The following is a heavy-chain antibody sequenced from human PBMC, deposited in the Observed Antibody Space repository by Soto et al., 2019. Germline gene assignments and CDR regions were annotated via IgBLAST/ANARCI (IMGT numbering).Heavy chain of an antibody. D-gene: IGHD6-25*01. CDR3: ARESGGMDV. V-gene: IGHV3-11*06. Sequence: GGSLRLSCAVSGFTFSDYYMSWIRQAPGKGLEWVSWISISGAYTNYADSVKGRFTISRDNAKNSLYLQINSLRAEDTAVYYCARESGGMDVWGQGTTVTVSS. CDR1: GFTFSDYY. J-gene: IGHJ6*02. CDR2: ISISGAYT.